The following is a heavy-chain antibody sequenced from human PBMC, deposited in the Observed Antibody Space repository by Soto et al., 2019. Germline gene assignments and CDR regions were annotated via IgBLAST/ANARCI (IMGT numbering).Heavy chain of an antibody. CDR2: INAVNGNT. CDR1: GYTFTNYA. CDR3: ARSSGYYLSDDY. Sequence: QVQLVQSGAEEKKPGASVKVSCKASGYTFTNYAMHWVRQAPGQRLEWMGWINAVNGNTKYSQKLQGRVTITRDTSASTAYMELSSLRSEDTAVYYCARSSGYYLSDDYWGQGTLVTVSS. D-gene: IGHD3-22*01. V-gene: IGHV1-3*05. J-gene: IGHJ4*02.